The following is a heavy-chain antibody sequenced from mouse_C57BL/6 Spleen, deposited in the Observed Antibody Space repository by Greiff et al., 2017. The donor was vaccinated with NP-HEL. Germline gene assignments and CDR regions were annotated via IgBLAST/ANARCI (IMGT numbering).Heavy chain of an antibody. CDR1: GYTFTDYE. J-gene: IGHJ2*01. CDR3: TRKRALRFITTFDY. CDR2: IDPETGGT. D-gene: IGHD1-1*01. V-gene: IGHV1-15*01. Sequence: QVQLQQSGAELVRPGASVTLSCKASGYTFTDYEMHWVKQTPVHGLEWIGAIDPETGGTAYNQKFKGKAILTADKSSSTAYMELRSLTSEDSAVYYCTRKRALRFITTFDYWGQGTTLTVSS.